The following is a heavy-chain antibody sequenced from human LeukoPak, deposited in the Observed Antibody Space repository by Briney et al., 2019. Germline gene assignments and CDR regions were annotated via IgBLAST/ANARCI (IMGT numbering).Heavy chain of an antibody. V-gene: IGHV3-30-3*01. CDR1: GFTFSSYA. Sequence: GRSLRLSCAASGFTFSSYAMHWVRQAPGKGLEWVAVISYDGSNKYYADSVKGRFTISRDNSKNTLYLQMNSLRAEDTAVYYCARDSYYYDSSGYESDAFDIWGQGTMVTVSS. CDR2: ISYDGSNK. J-gene: IGHJ3*02. D-gene: IGHD3-22*01. CDR3: ARDSYYYDSSGYESDAFDI.